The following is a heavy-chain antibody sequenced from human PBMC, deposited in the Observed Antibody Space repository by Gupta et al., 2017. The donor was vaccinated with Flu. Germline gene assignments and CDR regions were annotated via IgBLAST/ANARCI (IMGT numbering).Heavy chain of an antibody. Sequence: EVQLLESGGGFVQPGGSLRLSCAASGFTFSNYAMSWVRQAPGKGLEWVSTITYTAGSTYYADSVKGRFTISKDYSKNTLSLQMNSLRAEDTAVYYCAKWDCTTPSCSSFFDAWGRGNLVTVSS. D-gene: IGHD2-2*01. CDR1: GFTFSNYA. CDR2: ITYTAGST. CDR3: AKWDCTTPSCSSFFDA. V-gene: IGHV3-23*01. J-gene: IGHJ4*02.